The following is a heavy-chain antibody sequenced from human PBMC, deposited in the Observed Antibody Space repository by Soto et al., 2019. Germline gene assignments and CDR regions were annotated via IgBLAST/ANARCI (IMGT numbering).Heavy chain of an antibody. J-gene: IGHJ5*02. CDR2: ISAYNGNT. Sequence: GASVKGSCKASGYTLTSDGIGWVRQAPGQGLEWMGWISAYNGNTNYAQKLQGRVTMTTDTSTSTAYMELRSLRSDDTAVYYCARDCQWSSSPYGGFDPWGQGTLVTVSS. V-gene: IGHV1-18*01. CDR3: ARDCQWSSSPYGGFDP. CDR1: GYTLTSDG. D-gene: IGHD6-6*01.